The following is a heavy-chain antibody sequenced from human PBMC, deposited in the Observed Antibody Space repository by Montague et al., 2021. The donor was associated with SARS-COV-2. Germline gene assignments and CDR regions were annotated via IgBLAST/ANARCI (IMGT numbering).Heavy chain of an antibody. Sequence: SETLSLTCSGAVDSITKQYWACIRQHARNGLEWIALMHLTRKNNFSPFFSSRLTMSADTSKNQFSLKLTSVNAADTAIYFCARDRFDFGAGRRGTIDFWGQGTLVTVSS. CDR1: VDSITKQY. CDR2: MHLTRKN. CDR3: ARDRFDFGAGRRGTIDF. J-gene: IGHJ4*02. D-gene: IGHD3-10*01. V-gene: IGHV4-4*07.